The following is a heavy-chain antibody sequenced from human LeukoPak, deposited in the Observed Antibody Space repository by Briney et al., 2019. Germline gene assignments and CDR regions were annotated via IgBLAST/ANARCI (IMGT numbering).Heavy chain of an antibody. CDR2: IYYSGST. CDR1: GGSISSSSYY. J-gene: IGHJ3*02. D-gene: IGHD3-16*02. CDR3: ARQLSLGLWAFDI. V-gene: IGHV4-39*01. Sequence: SETLSLTCTVAGGSISSSSYYWGWIRQPPGKGLEWIGSIYYSGSTYYNPSLKSRVTISVDTSKNQFSLKLSSVTAADNAVYYCARQLSLGLWAFDIWGQGTMVTVSS.